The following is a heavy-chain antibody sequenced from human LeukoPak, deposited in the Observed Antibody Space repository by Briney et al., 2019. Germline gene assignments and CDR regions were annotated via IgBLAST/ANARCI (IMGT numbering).Heavy chain of an antibody. CDR1: GFNFSNGW. Sequence: LGGSLRLSCAASGFNFSNGWMRWVRQAPGKGLEWVARIKSKTVGGTTDQAAPVKGRFTISSDDSENTLYLQMTSLKAEDTAVYDCIRDGEFFDYWGKGTLVSVSS. J-gene: IGHJ4*02. V-gene: IGHV3-15*01. CDR3: IRDGEFFDY. CDR2: IKSKTVGGTT. D-gene: IGHD3-10*01.